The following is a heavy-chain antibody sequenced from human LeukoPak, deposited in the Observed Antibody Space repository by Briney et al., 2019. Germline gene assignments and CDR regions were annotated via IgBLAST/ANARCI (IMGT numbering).Heavy chain of an antibody. D-gene: IGHD3-22*01. J-gene: IGHJ4*02. V-gene: IGHV4-59*08. Sequence: SETLSLTCSVSGGSLSTYYWTWIRQPPGKALEWIGYIYYSGSTNYNPSLKSRVTISVDTSQKHFSLRLSSVTAADTAVYYCARLTRYTSSGRYPYFDWWGQGTRVTVSS. CDR3: ARLTRYTSSGRYPYFDW. CDR2: IYYSGST. CDR1: GGSLSTYY.